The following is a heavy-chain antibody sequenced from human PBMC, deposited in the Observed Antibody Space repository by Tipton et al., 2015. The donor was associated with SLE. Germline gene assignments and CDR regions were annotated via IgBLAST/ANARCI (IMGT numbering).Heavy chain of an antibody. J-gene: IGHJ4*02. D-gene: IGHD6-19*01. V-gene: IGHV4-34*01. Sequence: TLSLTCTVSGGSISSYYWNWIRQPPGKGLEWIGEINHSGSTNYNPSLKSRVTISVDTSKNQFSLKLTSVTAADTAVYYCASRRDSSGCPYWGQGTLVTVSS. CDR3: ASRRDSSGCPY. CDR2: INHSGST. CDR1: GGSISSYY.